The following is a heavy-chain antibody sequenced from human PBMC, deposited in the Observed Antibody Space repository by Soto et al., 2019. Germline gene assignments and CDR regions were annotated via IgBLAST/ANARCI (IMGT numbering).Heavy chain of an antibody. CDR1: GYTFTGYY. CDR3: ARGPNYYYYMDV. Sequence: QVQLVQSGAEVKKPGASVKVSCKAPGYTFTGYYMHWVRQAPGQGLEWMGWINPNSGGTKYAQKFQGWVTMTRDTSISTAYMELSRLRSDDTAVYYCARGPNYYYYMDVWGRGTTVTVSS. V-gene: IGHV1-2*04. CDR2: INPNSGGT. J-gene: IGHJ6*03.